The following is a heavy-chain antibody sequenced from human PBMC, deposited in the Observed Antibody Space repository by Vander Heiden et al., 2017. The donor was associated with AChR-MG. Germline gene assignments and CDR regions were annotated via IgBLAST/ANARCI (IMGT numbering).Heavy chain of an antibody. CDR1: GGSITTYY. J-gene: IGHJ4*02. V-gene: IGHV4-59*08. D-gene: IGHD3-16*01. CDR2: IYYSGSVYT. CDR3: ASFMSASIHSFAN. Sequence: QVQLQESGPRLVKPSETLSLTCTVSGGSITTYYWSWLRQPPGRGLEWIRYIYYSGSVYTNYNPSLKSRVTISLDTSKNQFSLRLSSVTATDTAVYYCASFMSASIHSFANWGQGTLVTVSS.